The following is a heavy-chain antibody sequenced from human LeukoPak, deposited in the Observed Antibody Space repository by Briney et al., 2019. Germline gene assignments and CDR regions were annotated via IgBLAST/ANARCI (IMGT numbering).Heavy chain of an antibody. J-gene: IGHJ4*02. D-gene: IGHD5-18*01. CDR1: GFNFNDYA. CDR2: INHDSDIT. V-gene: IGHV3-9*01. CDR3: TNRRDGHSPVGY. Sequence: PGGSLRLYCAASGFNFNDYAIHWVRKAPGKGLEWVSGINHDSDITIYADSVKGRFTISRDNAKKSVYLHMNSLRAEDTALYFFTNRRDGHSPVGYWGKGTRVTVS.